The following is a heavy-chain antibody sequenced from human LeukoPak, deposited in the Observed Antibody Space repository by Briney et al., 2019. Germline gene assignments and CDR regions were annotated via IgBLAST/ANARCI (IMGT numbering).Heavy chain of an antibody. D-gene: IGHD6-13*01. Sequence: ASVKVSCKASGYTFTSYYMRWVRQAPGQGLEWMGITNPSGGSTSYAQKFQGRVTMTRGMSTSTVYMELSSLRSEDTAVYYCARPGIAAAGFDYWGQGTLVTVSS. CDR1: GYTFTSYY. J-gene: IGHJ4*02. CDR2: TNPSGGST. V-gene: IGHV1-46*01. CDR3: ARPGIAAAGFDY.